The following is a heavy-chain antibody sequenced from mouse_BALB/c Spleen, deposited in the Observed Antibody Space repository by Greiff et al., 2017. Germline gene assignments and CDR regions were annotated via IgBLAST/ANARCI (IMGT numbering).Heavy chain of an antibody. CDR2: ISSGSSTI. CDR3: ANYYGSTPFAY. V-gene: IGHV5-17*02. Sequence: EVKPMESGGGLVQPGGSRKLSCAASGFTFSSFGMHWVRQAPEKGLEWVAYISSGSSTIYYADTVKGRFTISRDNPKNTLFLQMTSLRSEDTAMYYCANYYGSTPFAYWGQGTLVTVSA. D-gene: IGHD1-1*01. J-gene: IGHJ3*01. CDR1: GFTFSSFG.